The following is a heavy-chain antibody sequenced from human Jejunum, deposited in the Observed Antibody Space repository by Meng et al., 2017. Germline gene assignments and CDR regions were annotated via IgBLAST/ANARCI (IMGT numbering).Heavy chain of an antibody. Sequence: QVQLQQWGAGLLKPSETLSLTCAVYGGSFSGHYWTWIRQPPGKGLEWIGEINDSGSTHYNPSLGSRVTISVDTSKSQFSLKLISVTAADTGVYYCVDSKWSVNYWGQGTLVTVSS. J-gene: IGHJ4*02. CDR2: INDSGST. CDR1: GGSFSGHY. V-gene: IGHV4-34*01. D-gene: IGHD3-3*01. CDR3: VDSKWSVNY.